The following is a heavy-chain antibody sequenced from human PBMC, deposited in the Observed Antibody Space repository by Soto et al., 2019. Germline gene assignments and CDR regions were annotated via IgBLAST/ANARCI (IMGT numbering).Heavy chain of an antibody. D-gene: IGHD3-22*01. CDR1: GGSISSVGYY. CDR2: IYHSGTT. J-gene: IGHJ5*02. Sequence: ASETLSLTXTVSGGSISSVGYYWSWIRQHPGKGLEWIGYIYHSGTTYYNPSLKSRVTISVDTSKNQFSLKLTSVTAADTAVYYCARDLYYDSSGYYYANWFDPWGQGTLVTVSS. V-gene: IGHV4-31*03. CDR3: ARDLYYDSSGYYYANWFDP.